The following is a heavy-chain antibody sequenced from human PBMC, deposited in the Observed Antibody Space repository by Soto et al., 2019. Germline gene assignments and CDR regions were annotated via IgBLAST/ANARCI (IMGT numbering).Heavy chain of an antibody. CDR3: ARGRGSYAMDV. J-gene: IGHJ6*02. V-gene: IGHV3-23*01. CDR2: ISGSGGST. CDR1: GFNFSSYA. Sequence: GGSLRLSCAASGFNFSSYAMSWVRQAPGKGLEWVSAISGSGGSTYYADSVKGRFTISRDNAKNSLYLQMNSLRDEDTAVYYWARGRGSYAMDVWAPGTTATVSS. D-gene: IGHD2-15*01.